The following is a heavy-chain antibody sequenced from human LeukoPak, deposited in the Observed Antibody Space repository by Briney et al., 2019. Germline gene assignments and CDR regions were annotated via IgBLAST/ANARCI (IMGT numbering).Heavy chain of an antibody. CDR2: ISGSGGST. Sequence: PGGSLRLSCAASGFTFSSYAMSWVRQAPGKGLEWVAAISGSGGSTYYADSVKGRLTISRDNSKNTLYLQMNSLRAEDTAVYYCAKGPIVVVPAALDYWGQGTLVTVSS. D-gene: IGHD2-2*01. CDR3: AKGPIVVVPAALDY. CDR1: GFTFSSYA. J-gene: IGHJ4*02. V-gene: IGHV3-23*01.